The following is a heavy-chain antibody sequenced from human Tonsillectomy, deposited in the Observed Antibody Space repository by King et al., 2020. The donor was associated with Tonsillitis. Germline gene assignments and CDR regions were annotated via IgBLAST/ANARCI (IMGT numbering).Heavy chain of an antibody. D-gene: IGHD3-22*01. Sequence: VTLQESDPALVKPTQTLTLTCTFSGFSLSTSGMCVSWIRQPPGKALEWLARIDWDDDKYYSTSLKTRLTISKDTSKNQVVLTMTNMDPVDTATYYCARMNFDSSGYYYFDYWGQGTLVTVSS. CDR3: ARMNFDSSGYYYFDY. CDR1: GFSLSTSGMC. CDR2: IDWDDDK. J-gene: IGHJ4*02. V-gene: IGHV2-70*11.